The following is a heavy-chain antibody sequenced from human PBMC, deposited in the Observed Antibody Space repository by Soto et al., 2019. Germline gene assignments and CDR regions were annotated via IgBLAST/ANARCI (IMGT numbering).Heavy chain of an antibody. J-gene: IGHJ6*02. Sequence: SETLSLTCTVSGGSISSSSYYWGWIRQPPGKGLEWIGSIYYSGSTYYNPSLKSRVTISVDTSKNQFSLKLSSVTAADTAVYYCARQANDFWSGYYNQNYYYGMDVWGQGTTVTVSS. D-gene: IGHD3-3*01. V-gene: IGHV4-39*01. CDR2: IYYSGST. CDR3: ARQANDFWSGYYNQNYYYGMDV. CDR1: GGSISSSSYY.